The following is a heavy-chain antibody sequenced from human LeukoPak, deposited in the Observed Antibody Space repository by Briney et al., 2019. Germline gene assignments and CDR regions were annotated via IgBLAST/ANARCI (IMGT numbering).Heavy chain of an antibody. CDR1: GGLISSGSYY. V-gene: IGHV4-61*02. D-gene: IGHD4-17*01. CDR3: ARLPTVTFFDY. Sequence: SQTLSLTCTVSGGLISSGSYYWSWIRQPAGKGLEWIGRMYTSGSTNYNPSLKSRVTISVDTSKNQFSLRLSSVTAADTAVYYCARLPTVTFFDYWGQGTLVTVSS. J-gene: IGHJ4*02. CDR2: MYTSGST.